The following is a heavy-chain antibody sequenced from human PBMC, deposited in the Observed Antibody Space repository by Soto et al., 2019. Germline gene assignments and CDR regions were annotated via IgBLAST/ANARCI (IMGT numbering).Heavy chain of an antibody. J-gene: IGHJ6*02. CDR2: INHSGST. CDR3: ARGNYDFWSGYYLKRYDYYYYGMDV. V-gene: IGHV4-34*01. D-gene: IGHD3-3*01. Sequence: NPSETLSLTCAVYGGSFSGYYWSWIRQPPGKGLEWIGEINHSGSTNYNPSLKSRVTISVDTSKNQFSLKLSSVTAADTAVYYCARGNYDFWSGYYLKRYDYYYYGMDVWGQGTTVTVSS. CDR1: GGSFSGYY.